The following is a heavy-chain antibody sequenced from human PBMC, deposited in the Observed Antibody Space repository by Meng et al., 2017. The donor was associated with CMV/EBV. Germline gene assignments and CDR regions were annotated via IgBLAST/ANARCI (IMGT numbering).Heavy chain of an antibody. V-gene: IGHV3-48*04. Sequence: GESLKISCAASGFTFSSYSMNWVRQAPGKGLEWVSYISSSSSTIYYADFVKGRFTISRDNAKNSLYLQMNRLRAEDTAVYYCARDGGAYYYDSSGYFYGMDVWGQGTTVTVSS. CDR1: GFTFSSYS. D-gene: IGHD3-22*01. CDR2: ISSSSSTI. CDR3: ARDGGAYYYDSSGYFYGMDV. J-gene: IGHJ6*02.